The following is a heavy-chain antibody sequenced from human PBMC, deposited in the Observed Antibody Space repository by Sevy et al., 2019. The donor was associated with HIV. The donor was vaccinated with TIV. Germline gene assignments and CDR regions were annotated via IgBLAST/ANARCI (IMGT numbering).Heavy chain of an antibody. CDR3: ARDPLYYSHRDSYHLKYYFDY. V-gene: IGHV3-33*01. J-gene: IGHJ4*02. CDR1: GFAFSRYG. Sequence: GGSLRLSCGASGFAFSRYGMHWVRQAPGKGLEWVAVIWHDGNYKYYADSVKGRFTISRDNSKNTLYLQMNSLRGDDSDVYFCARDPLYYSHRDSYHLKYYFDYWGQGTQVTVSS. CDR2: IWHDGNYK. D-gene: IGHD3-10*01.